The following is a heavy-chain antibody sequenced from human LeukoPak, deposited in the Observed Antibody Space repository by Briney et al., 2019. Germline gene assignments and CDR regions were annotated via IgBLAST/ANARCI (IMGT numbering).Heavy chain of an antibody. Sequence: SETLSLTCAVSGGSISSGGYSWSWIRQPPGKGLEWIGYIYHSGSTYYNPSLKSRVTISVDRSKNQFSLKLSSVTAADTAVYYCARYGGSGYYYKGYFDYWGQGTLVTVSS. J-gene: IGHJ4*02. CDR2: IYHSGST. CDR3: ARYGGSGYYYKGYFDY. CDR1: GGSISSGGYS. D-gene: IGHD3-22*01. V-gene: IGHV4-30-2*01.